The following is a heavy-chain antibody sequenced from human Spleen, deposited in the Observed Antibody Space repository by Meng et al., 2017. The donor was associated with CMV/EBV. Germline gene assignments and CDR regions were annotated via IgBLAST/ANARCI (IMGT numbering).Heavy chain of an antibody. D-gene: IGHD3-3*01. V-gene: IGHV3-48*04. CDR3: ARGGYDFWSGYLSNWFDP. CDR2: ISSSGSTI. J-gene: IGHJ5*02. Sequence: GGSLRLSCAASGFTFSSYSMNWVRQAPGKGLEWVSYISSSGSTIYYADSVKGRFTISRDNAKNSLYLQMNSLRAEDTAVYYCARGGYDFWSGYLSNWFDPWGQGTLVTVSS. CDR1: GFTFSSYS.